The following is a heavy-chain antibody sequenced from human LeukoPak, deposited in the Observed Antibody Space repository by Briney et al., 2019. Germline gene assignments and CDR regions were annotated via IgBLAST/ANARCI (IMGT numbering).Heavy chain of an antibody. J-gene: IGHJ4*02. CDR2: IYWDDDK. V-gene: IGHV2-5*02. CDR3: AHSGEQWLVSYFDY. CDR1: GFSLSTSGVG. D-gene: IGHD6-19*01. Sequence: VSGPTLVKPTRTLTLTCTFSGFSLSTSGVGVGWIRQPPGKALEWLALIYWDDDKRYSPFLKSRLTITKDTSKNQVVLTMTNMDPVDTATYYCAHSGEQWLVSYFDYWGQGTLVTVSS.